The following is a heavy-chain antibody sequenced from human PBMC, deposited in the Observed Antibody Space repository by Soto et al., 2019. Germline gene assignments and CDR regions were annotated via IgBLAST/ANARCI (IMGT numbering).Heavy chain of an antibody. CDR3: ARSPKRSFDY. CDR2: ISSSSSYI. Sequence: PGGSLRLSCAASGFNLNAYVMNWVRQAPGKGLEWVSSISSSSSYIYYADSVKGRFTISRDNAKNSLYLQMNSLRAEDTAVYYCARSPKRSFDYWGQGTRVTVAS. CDR1: GFNLNAYV. V-gene: IGHV3-21*01. J-gene: IGHJ4*02.